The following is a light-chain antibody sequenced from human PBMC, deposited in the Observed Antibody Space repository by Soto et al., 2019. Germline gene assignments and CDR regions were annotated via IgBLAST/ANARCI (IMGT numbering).Light chain of an antibody. V-gene: IGKV1-5*03. CDR1: QSISSW. J-gene: IGKJ1*01. Sequence: DIQMTQSPSTLSASVGDRVTITCRASQSISSWLAWYQQKPGKAPKLLIYKASSLESGVPSMFSGSGSGTELTLTISCLQPDDFATYYCQQYNSYSWTFGQGTKVEIK. CDR3: QQYNSYSWT. CDR2: KAS.